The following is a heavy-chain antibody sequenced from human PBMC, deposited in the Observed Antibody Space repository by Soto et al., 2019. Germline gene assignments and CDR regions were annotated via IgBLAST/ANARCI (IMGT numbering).Heavy chain of an antibody. CDR3: ARVGDDYGDLSGLDV. D-gene: IGHD4-17*01. CDR2: IWYDGSNK. V-gene: IGHV3-33*01. J-gene: IGHJ6*02. CDR1: GFTFSSYG. Sequence: QVQLVESGGGVVQPGRSLRLSCAASGFTFSSYGMHWVRQAPGKGLEWVAVIWYDGSNKYYADSVKGRFTISRDNSKNPLYLQMNSLRAEDTAVYYCARVGDDYGDLSGLDVWGQGTPVTVSS.